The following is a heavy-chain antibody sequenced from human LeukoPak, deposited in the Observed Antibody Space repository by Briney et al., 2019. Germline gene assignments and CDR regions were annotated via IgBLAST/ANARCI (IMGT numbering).Heavy chain of an antibody. Sequence: GESLMISCKASGYSFTNYWIGWVRQMPGKGLEWMMIIYPGDSDTRYSPSFQGQVTISADKSINTVYLQWSSLKASDTAMYYCARHGVVAVADHFDYWGQGTLVTVSS. CDR3: ARHGVVAVADHFDY. CDR1: GYSFTNYW. D-gene: IGHD6-13*01. J-gene: IGHJ4*02. CDR2: IYPGDSDT. V-gene: IGHV5-51*01.